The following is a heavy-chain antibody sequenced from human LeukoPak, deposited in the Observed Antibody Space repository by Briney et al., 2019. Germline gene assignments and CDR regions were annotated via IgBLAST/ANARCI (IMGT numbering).Heavy chain of an antibody. CDR2: IWFDGSNK. CDR1: GFTFSRYG. J-gene: IGHJ4*02. V-gene: IGHV3-33*06. Sequence: PGGSLRLSCAASGFTFSRYGMHWVRQAPGKGLEWVAVIWFDGSNKYYADSVKGRFTISRDNSKNTLFLQINSLRAEDTALYYCAKSYGSGSYYGDIDYWGQGTLVTVSS. CDR3: AKSYGSGSYYGDIDY. D-gene: IGHD3-10*01.